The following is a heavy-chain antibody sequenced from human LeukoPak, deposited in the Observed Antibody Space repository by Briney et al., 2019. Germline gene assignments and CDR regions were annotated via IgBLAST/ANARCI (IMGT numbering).Heavy chain of an antibody. CDR1: GYTFTSYA. D-gene: IGHD3-10*01. CDR3: ARALPLGRFGELVVY. V-gene: IGHV1-3*01. CDR2: INAGNGNT. Sequence: GASVKVCCKASGYTFTSYAMHWERQAPGQRLEWMGWINAGNGNTKYSQKFQGRVTITRDTSASTAYMELSSLRSEDTAVYYCARALPLGRFGELVVYWGQGTLVTVSS. J-gene: IGHJ4*02.